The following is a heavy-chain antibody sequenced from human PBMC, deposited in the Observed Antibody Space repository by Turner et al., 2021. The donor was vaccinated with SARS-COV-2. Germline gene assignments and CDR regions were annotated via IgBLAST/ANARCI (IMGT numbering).Heavy chain of an antibody. V-gene: IGHV1-24*01. CDR3: ATAPPYCTNGVCPNWFDP. Sequence: QVSLVHTGAEGRKPGASVKVSCKVSGYTLTELSMHWVRQAPGKGLEWMGGFDPEDGETIYAQKFQGRVTMTEDTSTDTAYRELSSLRSEDTAVYYCATAPPYCTNGVCPNWFDPWGQGTLVTVSS. J-gene: IGHJ5*02. CDR1: GYTLTELS. CDR2: FDPEDGET. D-gene: IGHD2-8*01.